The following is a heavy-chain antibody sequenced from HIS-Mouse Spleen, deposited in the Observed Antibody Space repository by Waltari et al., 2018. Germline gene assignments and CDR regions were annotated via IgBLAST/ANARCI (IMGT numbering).Heavy chain of an antibody. Sequence: QLQLQESGPGLVKPSETRSLPCTVSGGSISCSIYYGGWIRQPPGKGLEWIGSIYYSGSTYYNPFLKSRVTISVDTSKNQFSLKLSSVTAADTAVYYCAREIPYSSSWYDWYFDLWGRGTLVTVSS. V-gene: IGHV4-39*07. CDR2: IYYSGST. D-gene: IGHD6-13*01. CDR3: AREIPYSSSWYDWYFDL. J-gene: IGHJ2*01. CDR1: GGSISCSIYY.